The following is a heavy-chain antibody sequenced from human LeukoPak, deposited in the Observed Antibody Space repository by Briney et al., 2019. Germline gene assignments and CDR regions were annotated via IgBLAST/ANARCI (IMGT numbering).Heavy chain of an antibody. CDR1: GGSFSGYY. V-gene: IGHV4-34*01. CDR2: INHSGST. CDR3: AILRVTSRTFVY. D-gene: IGHD2-21*02. Sequence: PSETLSLTCAVYGGSFSGYYWSWIRQPPGKGLEWIGEINHSGSTNYNPSLKSRVTISVDTSKNQFSLTLSSVTAADTAVYYCAILRVTSRTFVYWGQGTLVTVSS. J-gene: IGHJ4*02.